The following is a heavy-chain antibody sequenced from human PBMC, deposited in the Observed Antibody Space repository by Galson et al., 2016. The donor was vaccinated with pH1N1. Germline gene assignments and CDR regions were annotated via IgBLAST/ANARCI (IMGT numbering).Heavy chain of an antibody. CDR3: AREDWSYADTYYNGMDV. CDR1: GFIFRSYA. D-gene: IGHD3-16*01. J-gene: IGHJ6*02. CDR2: ISYNGHDQ. Sequence: SLRLSCAASGFIFRSYAMHWVRQVPGKGLEWVAFISYNGHDQSYADSLKGRFIISRDNSKNTLYLQLNSLRTEDTAAFYCAREDWSYADTYYNGMDVWGQGTTVTVAS. V-gene: IGHV3-30*03.